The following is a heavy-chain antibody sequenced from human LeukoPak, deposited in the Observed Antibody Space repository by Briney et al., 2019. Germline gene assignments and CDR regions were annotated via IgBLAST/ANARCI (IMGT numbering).Heavy chain of an antibody. CDR2: ISSSSSYI. CDR1: GFTFSSYS. V-gene: IGHV3-21*01. Sequence: GGSLRLSCAASGFTFSSYSMNWVRQAPGKGLEWVSSISSSSSYIYYADSVKGRFTISRDNAKNSLYLQMNSLRDEDTAVYYCARDGGAYCSGGSCYEVDAFDIWGQGTMVTVSS. CDR3: ARDGGAYCSGGSCYEVDAFDI. J-gene: IGHJ3*02. D-gene: IGHD2-15*01.